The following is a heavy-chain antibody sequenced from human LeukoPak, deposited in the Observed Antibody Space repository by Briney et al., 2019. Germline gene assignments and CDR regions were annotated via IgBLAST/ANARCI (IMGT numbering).Heavy chain of an antibody. CDR2: TNSNGAVI. D-gene: IGHD3-3*01. CDR1: GFSFNDYG. V-gene: IGHV3-48*01. Sequence: GGSLRLSCAASGFSFNDYGINWVRRAPGKGLEWLSHTNSNGAVISYADSVKGRFTVSRDTAKSSLYLQMNGLRVEDTAVYYCVRERNNFWSGHHSIFDSWGQGTLVTVSS. J-gene: IGHJ4*02. CDR3: VRERNNFWSGHHSIFDS.